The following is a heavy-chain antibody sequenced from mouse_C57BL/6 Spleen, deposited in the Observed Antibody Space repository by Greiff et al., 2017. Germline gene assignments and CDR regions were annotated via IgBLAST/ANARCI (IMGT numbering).Heavy chain of an antibody. CDR1: GYTFTSYW. J-gene: IGHJ1*03. V-gene: IGHV1-64*01. CDR3: ARGDSTEVASRYFDV. CDR2: IHPNTGST. Sequence: VQLQQPGAELVKPGASVKLSCKASGYTFTSYWMHWVKQRPGQGLEWIGMIHPNTGSTTYNEKFTGKATLTVDKSSSTAYMQHSSLTSEDSAVYYCARGDSTEVASRYFDVWGTGTTVTVSS. D-gene: IGHD1-1*01.